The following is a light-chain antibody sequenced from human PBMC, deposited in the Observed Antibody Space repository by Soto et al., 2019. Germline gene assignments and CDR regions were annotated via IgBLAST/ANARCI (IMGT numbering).Light chain of an antibody. CDR2: RNT. CDR3: AAWDDSLDSPV. CDR1: NSNVGSYT. V-gene: IGLV1-44*01. Sequence: QSVLTQPPSASGTPGQRVTISCSGTNSNVGSYTVDWYQQIPGTAPKLLIYRNTQRPSGVSDRFSGSKSGTSASLAISGLQSEDEADYCCAAWDDSLDSPVFGGVTKLTVL. J-gene: IGLJ2*01.